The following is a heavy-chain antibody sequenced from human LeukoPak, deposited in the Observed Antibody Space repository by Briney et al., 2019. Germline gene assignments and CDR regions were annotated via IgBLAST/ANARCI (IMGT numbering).Heavy chain of an antibody. CDR1: GGSISSYY. CDR2: IYTSRST. D-gene: IGHD3-22*01. CDR3: ARDPYYDSSGYYYPDS. J-gene: IGHJ5*01. V-gene: IGHV4-4*07. Sequence: PSETLSLTCTVSGGSISSYYWSWIRQPAGKGLEWIGRIYTSRSTNYSPSLKSRVTMSVDTSKNQFSLKLSSVTAADTAVYYCARDPYYDSSGYYYPDSWGQGTLVTVSS.